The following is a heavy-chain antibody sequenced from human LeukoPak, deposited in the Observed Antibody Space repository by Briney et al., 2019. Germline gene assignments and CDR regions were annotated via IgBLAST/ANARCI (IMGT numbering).Heavy chain of an antibody. J-gene: IGHJ4*02. CDR3: AKAHSGSYRPYFDY. CDR2: ISGSGGST. CDR1: GFTFSSYA. V-gene: IGHV3-23*01. Sequence: HPGGSLRLSCAASGFTFSSYAMSWVRQAPGKGLEWVSAISGSGGSTYYADSVKGRFTISRDNSKNTLYLQMNSLRAEDTAVYYCAKAHSGSYRPYFDYWGQGTLVTVSS. D-gene: IGHD1-26*01.